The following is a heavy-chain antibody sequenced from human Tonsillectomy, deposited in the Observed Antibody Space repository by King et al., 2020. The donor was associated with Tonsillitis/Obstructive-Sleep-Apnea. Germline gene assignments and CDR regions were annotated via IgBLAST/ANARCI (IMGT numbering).Heavy chain of an antibody. V-gene: IGHV3-74*01. Sequence: VQLVESGGGLVQPGGSLRLSCAASGFTFSSYWMHWVRQAPGKGPVWVSRINSDGSSTSYADSVKGRFTISRDNAKNTLYLQMNSLRAEDTAVYYCARNDYDFWSGYYSNGWFDPWGQGTLVTVSS. CDR3: ARNDYDFWSGYYSNGWFDP. J-gene: IGHJ5*02. CDR2: INSDGSST. CDR1: GFTFSSYW. D-gene: IGHD3-3*01.